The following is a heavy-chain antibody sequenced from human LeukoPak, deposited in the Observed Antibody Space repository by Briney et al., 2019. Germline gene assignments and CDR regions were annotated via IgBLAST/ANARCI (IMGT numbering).Heavy chain of an antibody. J-gene: IGHJ4*02. CDR3: ALRSQHIGLFDY. CDR2: IYPRGTT. D-gene: IGHD3-3*01. V-gene: IGHV4-38-2*01. CDR1: GYSVNSAFC. Sequence: PSETLSLTCAVSGYSVNSAFCWGWIRQPPGKGLEWIATIYPRGTTHYNPSLEGRVTISLDMSKNNLALKLDTGTAADTAIYYCALRSQHIGLFDYWGQGILVTVSS.